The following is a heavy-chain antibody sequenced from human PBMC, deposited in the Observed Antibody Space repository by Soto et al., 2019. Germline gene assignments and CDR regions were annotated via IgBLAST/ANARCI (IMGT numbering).Heavy chain of an antibody. D-gene: IGHD2-15*01. CDR3: ARADCSGGSCYSSLEIDY. CDR1: GGSISSYY. J-gene: IGHJ4*02. V-gene: IGHV4-59*01. CDR2: IYYSGST. Sequence: SETLSLTCTVSGGSISSYYWSWIRQPPGKGLEWIGYIYYSGSTNYNPSLKSRVTISVDTSKNQFSLKLSSVTAADTAVYYCARADCSGGSCYSSLEIDYWGQGTLVTVSS.